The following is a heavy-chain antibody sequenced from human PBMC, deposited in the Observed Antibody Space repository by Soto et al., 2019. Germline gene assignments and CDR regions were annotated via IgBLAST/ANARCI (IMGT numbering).Heavy chain of an antibody. CDR2: ISYDGSNK. D-gene: IGHD3-3*01. V-gene: IGHV3-30*18. CDR3: AKDRSYYDFWSGPGR. J-gene: IGHJ4*02. Sequence: LRLSCAASGFTFSSYGMHWVRQAPGKGLEWVAVISYDGSNKYYADSVKGRFTISRDNSKNTLYLQMNSLRAEDTAVYYCAKDRSYYDFWSGPGRWGQGTLVTVSS. CDR1: GFTFSSYG.